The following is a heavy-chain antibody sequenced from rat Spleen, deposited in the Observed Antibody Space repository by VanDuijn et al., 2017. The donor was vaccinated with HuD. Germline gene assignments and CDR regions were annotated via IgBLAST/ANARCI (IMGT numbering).Heavy chain of an antibody. Sequence: EVQLVESGGGLVQPGRSLKLSCAASGFTFSDYYMAWVRQAPKKGLEWVASISYEGSSTYYGDSVKGRFTISRDNAKSTLYLQMNSLRSEDTATYYCARPLGDWGQGVMVTVSS. CDR1: GFTFSDYY. CDR3: ARPLGD. J-gene: IGHJ2*01. CDR2: ISYEGSST. V-gene: IGHV5-22*01. D-gene: IGHD4-6*01.